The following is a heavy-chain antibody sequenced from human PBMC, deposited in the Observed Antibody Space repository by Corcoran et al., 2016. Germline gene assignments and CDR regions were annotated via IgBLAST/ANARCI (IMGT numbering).Heavy chain of an antibody. Sequence: EVQLVESGGGLVQPGGSLRLSCAASGFTFSSYSMNWVRQAPGKGLEWVSYISSSSSTIYYADSVKGRFSISRDNAKNSLYLQMNSLRDEDTAVYYCARGRRGYGGYVDYWGQGTLVTVSS. CDR3: ARGRRGYGGYVDY. V-gene: IGHV3-48*02. J-gene: IGHJ4*02. CDR2: ISSSSSTI. D-gene: IGHD5-12*01. CDR1: GFTFSSYS.